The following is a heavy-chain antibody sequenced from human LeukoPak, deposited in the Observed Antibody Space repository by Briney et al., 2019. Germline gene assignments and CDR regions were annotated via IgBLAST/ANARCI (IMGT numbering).Heavy chain of an antibody. CDR1: GGSISSYY. CDR2: IYTSGST. V-gene: IGHV4-4*07. CDR3: ARKGGYGYYYYYYMDV. D-gene: IGHD5-12*01. J-gene: IGHJ6*03. Sequence: SETLSLTCTVSGGSISSYYWSWIRQPAGKGLEWIGRIYTSGSTNYNPSLKSRVTMSVDTSKNQFSLKLSSVTDADTAVYYCARKGGYGYYYYYYMDVWGKGTTVTVSS.